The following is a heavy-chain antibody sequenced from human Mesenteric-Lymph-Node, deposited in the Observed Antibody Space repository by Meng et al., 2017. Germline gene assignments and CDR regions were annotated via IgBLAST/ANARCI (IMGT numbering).Heavy chain of an antibody. J-gene: IGHJ6*02. CDR2: INSDGSTT. Sequence: GESLKISCAASGFTLSHYWMHWVRQAPGEGLVWVSHINSDGSTTKYADSVRGRFTISRDNAKNTLYLQMNSLKTEDTAVYYCARPQSTSNPRRTPLYGMDVWGQGTTVTVSS. V-gene: IGHV3-74*01. D-gene: IGHD2-2*01. CDR1: GFTLSHYW. CDR3: ARPQSTSNPRRTPLYGMDV.